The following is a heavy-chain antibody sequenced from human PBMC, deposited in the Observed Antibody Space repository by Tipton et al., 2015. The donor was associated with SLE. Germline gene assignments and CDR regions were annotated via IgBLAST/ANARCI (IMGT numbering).Heavy chain of an antibody. Sequence: TLSLTCTVSGGSLNHNFCSWIRQSAGKGLEWIGRVSPSGGTNYNPSLKSRVTMSVDTSRNQFSLNLSSLTAADTAVYFCARDKWGEYTASTGYFWSFDPWGQGIPVTVSS. J-gene: IGHJ5*02. CDR2: VSPSGGT. D-gene: IGHD3-9*01. CDR1: GGSLNHNF. V-gene: IGHV4-4*07. CDR3: ARDKWGEYTASTGYFWSFDP.